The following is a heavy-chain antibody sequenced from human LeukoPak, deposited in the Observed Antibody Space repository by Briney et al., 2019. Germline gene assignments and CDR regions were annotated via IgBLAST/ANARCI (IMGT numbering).Heavy chain of an antibody. D-gene: IGHD3-16*01. CDR2: ISGSGGST. CDR3: ANTFRGIPYYFDY. CDR1: GFTFSSYA. V-gene: IGHV3-23*01. J-gene: IGHJ4*02. Sequence: QPGGSLRLSCAASGFTFSSYAMSWVRQAPGKGLEWVSAISGSGGSTYYADSVKGRFTISRDNSKNTLYLQMNSLRAEDTAVYYCANTFRGIPYYFDYWGQGTLVTVSS.